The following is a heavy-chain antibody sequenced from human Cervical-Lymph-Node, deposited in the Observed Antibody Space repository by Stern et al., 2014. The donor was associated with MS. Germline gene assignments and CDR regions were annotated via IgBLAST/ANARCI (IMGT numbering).Heavy chain of an antibody. CDR3: ARGTNYDILHGYLVDP. Sequence: VQLVESGAEVKKPGASVKVSCKASGYTFISDGITWVRQAPGQGLEWMGWISHYTGNPNYAQKLQGRVTMTTDTSTSTAYMELRSLRSDDTAVYYCARGTNYDILHGYLVDPWGQGTLVTVSS. J-gene: IGHJ5*02. V-gene: IGHV1-18*01. D-gene: IGHD3-9*01. CDR2: ISHYTGNP. CDR1: GYTFISDG.